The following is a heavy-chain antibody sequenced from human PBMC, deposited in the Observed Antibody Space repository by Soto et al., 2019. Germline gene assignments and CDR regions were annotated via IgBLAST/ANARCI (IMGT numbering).Heavy chain of an antibody. V-gene: IGHV3-66*01. CDR3: ARAISGYDWADYYYYYMDV. CDR2: IYSGGST. Sequence: HPGGSLRLSCAASGFTVSSNYMSWVRQAPGKGLEWVSVIYSGGSTYYADSVKGRFTISRDNSKNTLYLQMNSLRAEDTAVYYCARAISGYDWADYYYYYMDVWGKGTTVTVSS. J-gene: IGHJ6*03. D-gene: IGHD5-12*01. CDR1: GFTVSSNY.